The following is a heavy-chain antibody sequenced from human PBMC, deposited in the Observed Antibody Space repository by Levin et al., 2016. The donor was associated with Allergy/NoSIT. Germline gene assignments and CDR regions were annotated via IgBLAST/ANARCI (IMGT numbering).Heavy chain of an antibody. CDR3: ARAWGDYGHIDY. J-gene: IGHJ4*02. CDR2: IIPIFGTA. V-gene: IGHV1-69*06. Sequence: WVRQAPGQGLEWMGGIIPIFGTANYAQKFQGRVTITADKSTSTAYMELSSLRSEDTAVYYCARAWGDYGHIDYWGQGTLVTVSS. D-gene: IGHD4-17*01.